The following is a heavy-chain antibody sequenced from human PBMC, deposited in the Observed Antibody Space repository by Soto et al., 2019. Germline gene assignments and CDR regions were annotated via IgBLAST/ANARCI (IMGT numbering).Heavy chain of an antibody. J-gene: IGHJ6*02. CDR1: GFDASVNY. CDR2: INSGGST. Sequence: EVQLVESGGTLVQPGGSLRLSCAASGFDASVNYMTWVRQAPGKGLEWVSAINSGGSTFYADCVKGRFTISRDNSKNTLYLQMNSLRVEDTAMYYCVRENYYYGMDVWGQGTAVTVSS. CDR3: VRENYYYGMDV. V-gene: IGHV3-66*01.